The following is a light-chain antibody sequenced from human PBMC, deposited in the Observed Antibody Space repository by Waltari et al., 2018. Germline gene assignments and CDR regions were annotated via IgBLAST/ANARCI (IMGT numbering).Light chain of an antibody. J-gene: IGLJ1*01. CDR3: FSYQSTSSSYV. V-gene: IGLV2-14*01. CDR2: EVS. Sequence: QSALTQPASVSGSPGQSITISCTGTSSDVGGYKYVSWFQQHPGKAPKLMIYEVSNRPSGVSNRFSASKSGNTASLTISGLQAEDEADYYCFSYQSTSSSYVFGTGTKVSVL. CDR1: SSDVGGYKY.